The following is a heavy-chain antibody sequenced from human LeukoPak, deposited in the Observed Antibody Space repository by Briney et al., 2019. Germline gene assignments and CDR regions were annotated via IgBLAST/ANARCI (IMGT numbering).Heavy chain of an antibody. V-gene: IGHV3-30*18. CDR2: VSNDGNNK. CDR3: AEVAVRGLNYFDY. J-gene: IGHJ4*02. CDR1: GFTLSSYG. Sequence: GGSLRLSCAASGFTLSSYGIHWVRQAPGKGLEWVAAVSNDGNNKYYADSVKGRFTISRDNSKSTLFLQMDSLRDEDSAVYYCAEVAVRGLNYFDYWGQGTLVTVSS.